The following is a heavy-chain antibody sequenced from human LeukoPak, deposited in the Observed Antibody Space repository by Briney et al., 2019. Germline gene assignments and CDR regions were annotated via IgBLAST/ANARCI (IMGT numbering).Heavy chain of an antibody. J-gene: IGHJ4*02. D-gene: IGHD1-1*01. V-gene: IGHV4-59*08. CDR2: IYYSGST. Sequence: PSETLSLTCTVSGGSISSYYWSWIRQPPGKGLEWIGYIYYSGSTNYNPSLKSRVTISVDTSKNQFSLKLSSVTAADTAVYYCARHDNWNSLDYWGQGTLVTVSS. CDR3: ARHDNWNSLDY. CDR1: GGSISSYY.